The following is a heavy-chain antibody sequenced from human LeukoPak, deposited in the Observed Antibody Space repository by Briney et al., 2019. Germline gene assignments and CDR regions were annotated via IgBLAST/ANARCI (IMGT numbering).Heavy chain of an antibody. CDR1: GFKLSSYS. CDR3: AKDNPLDY. V-gene: IGHV3-21*01. Sequence: GGSLRLSCAASGFKLSSYSMNWVRQAPGKGLEWVSSITSSSSYIYYADSVKGRFTISRDNAKNSLFLQMNSLRVEDTAVYYCAKDNPLDYWGQGTLVIVSS. J-gene: IGHJ4*02. CDR2: ITSSSSYI. D-gene: IGHD1-14*01.